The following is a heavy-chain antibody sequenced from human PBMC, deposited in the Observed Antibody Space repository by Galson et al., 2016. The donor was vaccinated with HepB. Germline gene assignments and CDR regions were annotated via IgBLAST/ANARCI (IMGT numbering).Heavy chain of an antibody. Sequence: SVKVSCKVSGYSINEISIHWVRQTPGKGLEWLGGFDPDEGEIIYAQAFQARVTMTEDSSTHTAYMALSSLTSDDTSIFYCASLSLLRRSGSVPHYFDFWGPGTPVTVSS. V-gene: IGHV1-24*01. D-gene: IGHD3-10*01. CDR3: ASLSLLRRSGSVPHYFDF. CDR2: FDPDEGEI. CDR1: GYSINEIS. J-gene: IGHJ4*02.